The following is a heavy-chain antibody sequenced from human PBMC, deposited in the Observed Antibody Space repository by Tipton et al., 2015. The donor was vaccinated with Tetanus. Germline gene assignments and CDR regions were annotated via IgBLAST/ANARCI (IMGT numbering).Heavy chain of an antibody. J-gene: IGHJ5*02. Sequence: QLVQSGAEVKKPGESLNISCKASGYNFATFWIGWVRQKPGKGLEWVGFIFPGASGCRYSPTFEGKVTITADRSTTTAYLQWDRLKVSDTAIYYCARDGWATSYSWFDPWGQGTLVTVPS. CDR1: GYNFATFW. V-gene: IGHV5-51*01. D-gene: IGHD3-10*01. CDR3: ARDGWATSYSWFDP. CDR2: IFPGASGC.